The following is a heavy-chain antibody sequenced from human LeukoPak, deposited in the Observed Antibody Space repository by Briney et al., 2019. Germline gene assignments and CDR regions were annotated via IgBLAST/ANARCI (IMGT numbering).Heavy chain of an antibody. Sequence: PGGSLRLSCAASGFSFSDSAMHWVRQASGKGLEWVGRIRSKANNYATTYAASVKGRFTISRDDSKNTAYLQMNSLKTEDTAVYYCTRRAYCSGRRCSEEDYWGQGTLVTVSS. J-gene: IGHJ4*02. D-gene: IGHD2-15*01. CDR3: TRRAYCSGRRCSEEDY. CDR2: IRSKANNYAT. V-gene: IGHV3-73*01. CDR1: GFSFSDSA.